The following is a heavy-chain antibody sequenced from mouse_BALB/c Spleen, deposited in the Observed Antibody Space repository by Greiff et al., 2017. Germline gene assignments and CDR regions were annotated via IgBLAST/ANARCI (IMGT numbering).Heavy chain of an antibody. CDR2: IYPGDGDT. V-gene: IGHV1-80*01. CDR1: GYAFSSYW. J-gene: IGHJ4*01. D-gene: IGHD2-4*01. CDR3: ARWGMNDYDGYYAMDY. Sequence: QVHVKQSGAELVRPGSSVKISCKASGYAFSSYWMNWVKQRPGQGLEWIGQIYPGDGDTNYNGKFKGKATLTADKSSSTAYMQLSSLTSEDSAVYFCARWGMNDYDGYYAMDYWGQGTSVTVSS.